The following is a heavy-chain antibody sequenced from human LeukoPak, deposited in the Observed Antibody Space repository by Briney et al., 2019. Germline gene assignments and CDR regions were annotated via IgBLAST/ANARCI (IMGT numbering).Heavy chain of an antibody. CDR1: GGSFSGYY. CDR3: ARLGYCSSTSCYKVGDY. Sequence: SETLSLTCAVYGGSFSGYYWSWIRQLPGKWLEWIGEINHSGSTNYNPSLKSRVTISVDTSKNQLSLKLSSVTAADTAVYYCARLGYCSSTSCYKVGDYWGQGTLVTVSS. CDR2: INHSGST. V-gene: IGHV4-34*01. J-gene: IGHJ4*02. D-gene: IGHD2-2*01.